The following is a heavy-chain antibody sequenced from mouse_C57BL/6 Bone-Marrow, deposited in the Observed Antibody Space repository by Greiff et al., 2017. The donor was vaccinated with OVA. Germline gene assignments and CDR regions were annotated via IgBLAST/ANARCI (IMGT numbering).Heavy chain of an antibody. Sequence: QVQLKESGPELVKPGASVKLSCKASGYTFTSYDINWVKQRPGQGLEWIGWIYPRDGSTKYNEKFKGKATLTVDTSSSTAYMELHSLTSEDSAVYFCVYGNYEDYFDYWGQGTTLTVSS. V-gene: IGHV1-85*01. CDR2: IYPRDGST. CDR3: VYGNYEDYFDY. CDR1: GYTFTSYD. D-gene: IGHD2-1*01. J-gene: IGHJ2*01.